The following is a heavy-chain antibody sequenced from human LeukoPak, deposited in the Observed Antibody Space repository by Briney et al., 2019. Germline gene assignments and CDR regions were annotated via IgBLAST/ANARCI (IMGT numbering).Heavy chain of an antibody. CDR3: AKKMGPNHGDFDY. CDR2: LSDSGSNT. V-gene: IGHV3-23*01. J-gene: IGHJ4*02. D-gene: IGHD2-8*01. Sequence: GGSLRLSCAASGFTFSSYGMSWVRQAPGKGLEWVSALSDSGSNTYYASSVKGRFTISRDNSKNTLYLQMNSLRAEDTAVYYCAKKMGPNHGDFDYWGQGTLVTVSS. CDR1: GFTFSSYG.